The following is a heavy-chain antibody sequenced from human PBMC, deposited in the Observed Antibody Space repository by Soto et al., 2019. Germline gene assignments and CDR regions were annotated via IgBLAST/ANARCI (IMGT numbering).Heavy chain of an antibody. Sequence: SVKVSCTASGGTFNNYVINWVRQAPGQGLEWMAGIIPIFGTPNYAQKFQGRVTITADKSTSTAYMELNSLRSEDTAVYYCAGRCDCTNCLAHFDYWCLLTLVTV. CDR1: GGTFNNYV. CDR2: IIPIFGTP. J-gene: IGHJ4*02. CDR3: AGRCDCTNCLAHFDY. D-gene: IGHD2-2*01. V-gene: IGHV1-69*06.